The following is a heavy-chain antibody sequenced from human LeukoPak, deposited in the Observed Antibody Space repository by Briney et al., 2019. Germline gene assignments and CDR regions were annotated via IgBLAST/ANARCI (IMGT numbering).Heavy chain of an antibody. V-gene: IGHV4-39*07. CDR1: GGSISSSTYY. D-gene: IGHD3-10*01. CDR2: IYYSGNT. CDR3: ATSGSGSRTSQSGYYYYYYMDV. J-gene: IGHJ6*03. Sequence: PSETLSLTCTVSGGSISSSTYYWGWIRQPPGKGLEWIGSIYYSGNTNYNPSLKSRVTISVDTSKNQFSLKLTPVTAADTAVYYCATSGSGSRTSQSGYYYYYYMDVWGKGTTVTVSS.